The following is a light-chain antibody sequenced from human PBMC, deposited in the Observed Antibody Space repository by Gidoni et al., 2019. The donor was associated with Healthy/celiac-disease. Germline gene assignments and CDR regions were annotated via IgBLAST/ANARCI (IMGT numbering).Light chain of an antibody. Sequence: QSALSQPPSASGSPGQSVTISCTGTISDVGGYNYVSWYQPHPGKAPKLMIYEVSKRPSGVPDRFSGSQSGTTASLTVSGLQAEDEADYYCSSSAGSTFWVFGGGPKLTVL. J-gene: IGLJ3*02. CDR2: EVS. CDR1: ISDVGGYNY. V-gene: IGLV2-8*01. CDR3: SSSAGSTFWV.